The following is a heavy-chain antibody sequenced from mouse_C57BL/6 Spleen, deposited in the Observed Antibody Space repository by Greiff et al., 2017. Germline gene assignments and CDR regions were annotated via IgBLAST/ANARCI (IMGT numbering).Heavy chain of an antibody. D-gene: IGHD2-12*01. CDR2: IYPSDSET. CDR3: ARSSIAYYLDY. CDR1: GYTFTSYW. Sequence: QVQLQQPGAELVRPGSSVKLSCKASGYTFTSYWMDWVKQRPGQGLEWIGNIYPSDSETHYNQKFKDKATLTADKSSSTAYMQLSSLTSEDSAVYSCARSSIAYYLDYWGQVTTLTVSS. J-gene: IGHJ2*01. V-gene: IGHV1-61*01.